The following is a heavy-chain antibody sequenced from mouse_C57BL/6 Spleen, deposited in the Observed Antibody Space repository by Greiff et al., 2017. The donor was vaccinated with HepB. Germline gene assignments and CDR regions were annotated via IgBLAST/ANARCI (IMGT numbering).Heavy chain of an antibody. J-gene: IGHJ1*03. CDR3: ARRYSTYGGYFDV. D-gene: IGHD2-5*01. Sequence: EVKLVESGGGLVQPGGSLKLSCAASGFTFSDYYMYWVRQTPEKRLEWVAYISNGGGSTYYPDTVKGRFTISRDNAKNTLYLQMSRLKSEDTAMYYCARRYSTYGGYFDVWGTGTTVTVSS. V-gene: IGHV5-12*01. CDR2: ISNGGGST. CDR1: GFTFSDYY.